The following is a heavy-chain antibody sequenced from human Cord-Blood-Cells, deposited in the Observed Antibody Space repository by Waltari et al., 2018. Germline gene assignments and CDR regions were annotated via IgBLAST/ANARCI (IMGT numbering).Heavy chain of an antibody. CDR3: ARVPITGVDY. V-gene: IGHV3-30-3*01. D-gene: IGHD1-20*01. CDR1: GFTFSSYA. Sequence: QVQLVESGGGVVQPGRSLRLSCAASGFTFSSYAMHWVRQAPGKGLEWVAVISYDGSNKYYADSVKGRFTISRDNSKNTLYLQMNSLRAEDTAVYYCARVPITGVDYWGQGTLVTVSS. J-gene: IGHJ4*02. CDR2: ISYDGSNK.